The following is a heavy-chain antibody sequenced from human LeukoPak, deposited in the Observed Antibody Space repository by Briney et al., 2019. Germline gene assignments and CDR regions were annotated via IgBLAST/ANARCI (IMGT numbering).Heavy chain of an antibody. CDR2: ISESSTSI. CDR3: ARRLDY. V-gene: IGHV3-48*01. CDR1: GFTVSSNY. Sequence: PGGSLRLSCAASGFTVSSNYMGWVRQAPGKGLEWVSYISESSTSIYYADSVKGRFTISRDNAKNSLYLQMNSLRAEDTAVYYCARRLDYWGQGTLVTVSS. J-gene: IGHJ4*02.